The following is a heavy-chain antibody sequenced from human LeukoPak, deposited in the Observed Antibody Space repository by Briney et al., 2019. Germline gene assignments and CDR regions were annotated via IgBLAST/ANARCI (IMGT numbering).Heavy chain of an antibody. CDR3: ARAGPYGDYDY. CDR2: ISSSSSTI. D-gene: IGHD4-17*01. CDR1: GFTLSSYA. V-gene: IGHV3-48*01. J-gene: IGHJ4*02. Sequence: GGSLRLSCAASGFTLSSYAMSWVRQAPGKGLEWVSYISSSSSTIYYADSVKGRFTISRDNAKNSLYLQMNSLRAEDTAVYYCARAGPYGDYDYWGQGTLVTVSS.